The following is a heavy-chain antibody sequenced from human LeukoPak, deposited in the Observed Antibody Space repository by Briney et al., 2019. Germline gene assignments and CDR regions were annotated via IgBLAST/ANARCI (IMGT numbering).Heavy chain of an antibody. D-gene: IGHD1-26*01. CDR3: ARLNRIGGTYFFDY. CDR1: GFTFSDHY. CDR2: TRNKANSYST. J-gene: IGHJ4*02. V-gene: IGHV3-72*01. Sequence: GRPLRLSCAASGFTFSDHYMDWVRQAPGKGLQWVGRTRNKANSYSTAYAASVRDRFTISRDVSENSLYLQMSSLKTEDTAVYYCARLNRIGGTYFFDYWGQGTLVTVSS.